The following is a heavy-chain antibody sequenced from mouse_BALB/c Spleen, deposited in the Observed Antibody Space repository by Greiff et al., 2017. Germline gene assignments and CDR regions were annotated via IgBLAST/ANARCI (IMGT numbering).Heavy chain of an antibody. V-gene: IGHV1S81*02. CDR1: GYTFTSYY. Sequence: QVQLQQSGAELVKPGASVKLSCKASGYTFTSYYMYWVKQRPGQGLEWIGGINPSNGGTNFNEKFKSKATLTVDKSSSTAYMQLSSLTSEDSAVYYCTRWCYGYHYYAMDYWGQGTSVTVSS. CDR2: INPSNGGT. J-gene: IGHJ4*01. CDR3: TRWCYGYHYYAMDY. D-gene: IGHD1-2*01.